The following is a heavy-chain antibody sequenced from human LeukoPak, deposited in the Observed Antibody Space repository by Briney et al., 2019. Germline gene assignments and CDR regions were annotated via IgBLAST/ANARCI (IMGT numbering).Heavy chain of an antibody. Sequence: ASVKVPCKASGYTFTYYYIHWVRQAPGQGLEWMAWINPNSGGTYYAQNFHDRITLTRDTSISTAYMELSRLRSDDTAIYYCARANALYCSSTSCLFDYWGQGTLVTVSS. CDR3: ARANALYCSSTSCLFDY. D-gene: IGHD2-2*01. V-gene: IGHV1-2*02. J-gene: IGHJ4*02. CDR1: GYTFTYYY. CDR2: INPNSGGT.